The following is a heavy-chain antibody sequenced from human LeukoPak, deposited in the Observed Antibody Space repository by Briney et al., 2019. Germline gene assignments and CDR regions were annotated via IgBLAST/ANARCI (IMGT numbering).Heavy chain of an antibody. CDR3: ARRYSSSWGGAFDY. V-gene: IGHV4-39*01. CDR1: GGSISSGGYS. Sequence: PSETLSLTCAVSGGSISSGGYSWSWIRQPPGKGLEWIGEINHSRSSNYNPSLKSRVTISVDPSKNQFSLKLTSVTAADTAVYYCARRYSSSWGGAFDYWGQGTLVTVSS. CDR2: INHSRSS. D-gene: IGHD6-13*01. J-gene: IGHJ4*02.